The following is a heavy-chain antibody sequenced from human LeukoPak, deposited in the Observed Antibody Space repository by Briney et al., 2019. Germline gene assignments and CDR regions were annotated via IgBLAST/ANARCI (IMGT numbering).Heavy chain of an antibody. Sequence: PGGSLRLSCAASGFTFNTYSTNWVRQAPGKGLEWVSYVSPSGSHKYYADSVKGRFSVSRDNAKNSLYLQMNSLRAEDTAVYYCAKGRGDYVNFDYWGQGTLVSVSS. CDR3: AKGRGDYVNFDY. D-gene: IGHD4-17*01. J-gene: IGHJ4*02. V-gene: IGHV3-21*01. CDR2: VSPSGSHK. CDR1: GFTFNTYS.